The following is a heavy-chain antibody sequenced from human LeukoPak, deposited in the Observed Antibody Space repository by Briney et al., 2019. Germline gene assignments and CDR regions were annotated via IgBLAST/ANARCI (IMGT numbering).Heavy chain of an antibody. D-gene: IGHD3-10*01. CDR3: ARERLGFRVDV. CDR1: GDSISNYY. J-gene: IGHJ6*04. V-gene: IGHV4-4*07. Sequence: SETLSLTCTVSGDSISNYYWTWIRQSAGKGLQWIGRINTSGNTNYNPYLKSRVTMSLDTSKNQFSLNLSSVTAADPAVYYCARERLGFRVDVWGKGTTVTVSS. CDR2: INTSGNT.